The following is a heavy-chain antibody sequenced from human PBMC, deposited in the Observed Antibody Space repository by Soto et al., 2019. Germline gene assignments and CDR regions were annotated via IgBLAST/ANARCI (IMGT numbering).Heavy chain of an antibody. V-gene: IGHV1-46*02. CDR2: INPRGGST. Sequence: ASVKVSCKASGYTLNTYYMHWVRQAPGQGPEWMGIINPRGGSTTYAQNFQDSVTMTRYTSSSTVYMELSSLRSEDTAVYYCARGRGFSPYYYNLDVWGQGTTVTVTS. J-gene: IGHJ6*02. D-gene: IGHD3-22*01. CDR3: ARGRGFSPYYYNLDV. CDR1: GYTLNTYY.